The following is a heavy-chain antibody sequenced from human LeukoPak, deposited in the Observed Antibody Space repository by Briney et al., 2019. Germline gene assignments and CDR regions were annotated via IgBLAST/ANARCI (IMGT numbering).Heavy chain of an antibody. CDR2: INHSGST. J-gene: IGHJ4*02. V-gene: IGHV4-34*01. D-gene: IGHD4-17*01. Sequence: SETLSLTCAVYGGSFSGYYWSWIRRPPGKGLEWIGEINHSGSTNYNPSLKSRVTISVDTSKNQFSLKLSSVTAADTAVYYCARVPYDYGFDYWGQGALVTVSS. CDR1: GGSFSGYY. CDR3: ARVPYDYGFDY.